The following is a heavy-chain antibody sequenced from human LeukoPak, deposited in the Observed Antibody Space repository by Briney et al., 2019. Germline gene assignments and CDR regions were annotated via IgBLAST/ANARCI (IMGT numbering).Heavy chain of an antibody. CDR3: ARVPKQYYYDSSGNPGAFDI. CDR1: GGSISSSSYY. J-gene: IGHJ3*02. CDR2: IYYSGST. D-gene: IGHD3-22*01. V-gene: IGHV4-39*07. Sequence: SETLSLTCTVSGGSISSSSYYWGWIRQPPGKGLEWIGSIYYSGSTYYNPSLKSRVTISVDTSKNQFSLKLSSVTAADTAVYYCARVPKQYYYDSSGNPGAFDIWGQGTMVTVSS.